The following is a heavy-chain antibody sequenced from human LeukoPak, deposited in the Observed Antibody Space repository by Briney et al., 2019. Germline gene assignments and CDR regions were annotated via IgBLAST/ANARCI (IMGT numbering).Heavy chain of an antibody. D-gene: IGHD1-20*01. CDR1: GGSISSGGYY. CDR2: IHYTGSP. CDR3: ARHSNWNGGVDWFDP. J-gene: IGHJ5*02. Sequence: SQTLSLTCTVSGGSISSGGYYWSWIRQPPGKELEWIAYIHYTGSPNYNPSLKSRVTISIDTSKNQFSLKLNSVTAADTAVYYCARHSNWNGGVDWFDPWGQGTQVTVSS. V-gene: IGHV4-61*08.